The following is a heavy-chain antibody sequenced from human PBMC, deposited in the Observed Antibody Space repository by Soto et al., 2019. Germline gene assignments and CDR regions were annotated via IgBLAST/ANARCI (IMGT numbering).Heavy chain of an antibody. CDR3: AKGKNWLESYYYYGMDV. CDR2: ISYDGSNK. D-gene: IGHD6-19*01. Sequence: QVQLVESGGGVVQPGRSLRLSCAASGFTFSSYGMHWVRQAPGKGLEWVAVISYDGSNKYYADSVKGRFTISRDNSKNTLYLQMNSLRAEDMAVYYCAKGKNWLESYYYYGMDVWGQGTTVTVSS. CDR1: GFTFSSYG. J-gene: IGHJ6*02. V-gene: IGHV3-30*18.